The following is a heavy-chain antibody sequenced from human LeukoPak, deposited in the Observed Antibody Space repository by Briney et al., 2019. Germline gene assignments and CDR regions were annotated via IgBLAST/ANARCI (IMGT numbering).Heavy chain of an antibody. CDR3: ATGRSGSYYFDY. J-gene: IGHJ4*02. CDR2: FDPEDGET. D-gene: IGHD1-26*01. V-gene: IGHV1-24*01. Sequence: GASVKVSCKVSGYTLTELSMHWVRPAPGKGLEWMGGFDPEDGETIYAQKFQGRVTMTEDTSTDTAYMELSSLRSEDTAVYYCATGRSGSYYFDYWGQGTLVTVSS. CDR1: GYTLTELS.